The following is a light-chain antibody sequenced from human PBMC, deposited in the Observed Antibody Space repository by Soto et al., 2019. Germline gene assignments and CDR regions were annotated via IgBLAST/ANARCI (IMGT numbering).Light chain of an antibody. CDR3: QQYATSPPG. CDR1: QSVSSN. Sequence: EIVMTQSPATLSVSPGERATLSCRASQSVSSNLAWYQQKPGQTPRLLTYGESARATGVPDRFTGSGSGTDFTLTISRVEPEDFAVYYCQQYATSPPGFGGGTKVDI. J-gene: IGKJ4*01. V-gene: IGKV3-20*01. CDR2: GES.